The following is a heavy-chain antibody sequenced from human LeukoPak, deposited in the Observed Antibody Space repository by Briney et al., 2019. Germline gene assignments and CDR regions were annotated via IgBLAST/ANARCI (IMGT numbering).Heavy chain of an antibody. D-gene: IGHD6-13*01. CDR2: IYHSGST. J-gene: IGHJ5*02. Sequence: PSETLSLTCTVSGASISSSSYYWGWIRQPPGKGLEWIGSIYHSGSTYYNPSLKSQVTISVDTSKNQFSLKLTSVTAADTAVYYCARGYSSSWYLNWFDPWGQGTLVTVSS. V-gene: IGHV4-39*07. CDR1: GASISSSSYY. CDR3: ARGYSSSWYLNWFDP.